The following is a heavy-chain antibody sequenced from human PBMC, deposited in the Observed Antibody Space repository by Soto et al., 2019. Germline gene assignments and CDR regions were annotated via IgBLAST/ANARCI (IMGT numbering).Heavy chain of an antibody. CDR2: MNQDGSEI. J-gene: IGHJ4*02. CDR3: ARGSSSSWYYFDY. Sequence: GGSLRLSCAASGFRFNGYWMGWVRQAPGRGLEWVANMNQDGSEIYYGDSVKGRLTISRDNAKNSLFLQMTSLRAEDTAVYYCARGSSSSWYYFDYWGQGTLVTVSS. V-gene: IGHV3-7*01. D-gene: IGHD6-6*01. CDR1: GFRFNGYW.